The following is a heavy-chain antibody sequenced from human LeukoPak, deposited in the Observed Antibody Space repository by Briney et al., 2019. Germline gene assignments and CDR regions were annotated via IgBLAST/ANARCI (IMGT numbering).Heavy chain of an antibody. Sequence: GASVTVSCKASGYTFTSYDINWVRQAPGQGLEWMGWMNANSGNTGYAQKFQGRVTMTRNTSISTAYMELSSLRSEDTAVYYCARGTVVTALIDYWGQGTLVTVSS. V-gene: IGHV1-8*01. J-gene: IGHJ4*02. CDR1: GYTFTSYD. CDR3: ARGTVVTALIDY. CDR2: MNANSGNT. D-gene: IGHD2-21*02.